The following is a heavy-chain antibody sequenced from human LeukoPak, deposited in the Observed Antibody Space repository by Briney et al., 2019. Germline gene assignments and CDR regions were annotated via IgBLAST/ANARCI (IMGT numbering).Heavy chain of an antibody. J-gene: IGHJ3*01. CDR3: ARTVYTGSKLDY. Sequence: PGGSLRLSCEASGFTFSSYWMHWVRQAPGKGLVWVSRINNDGSSTSYADSVKGRFTISRDNAKNTLYLQMNSLSAEDTAMYFCARTVYTGSKLDYWGQGTMVTVSS. CDR1: GFTFSSYW. V-gene: IGHV3-74*01. CDR2: INNDGSST. D-gene: IGHD1-26*01.